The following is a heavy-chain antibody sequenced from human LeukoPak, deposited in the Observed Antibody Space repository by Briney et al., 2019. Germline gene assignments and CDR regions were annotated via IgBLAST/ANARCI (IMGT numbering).Heavy chain of an antibody. CDR2: ISSSSSTI. D-gene: IGHD6-19*01. V-gene: IGHV3-48*01. J-gene: IGHJ4*02. CDR3: ARASGWYTD. CDR1: GFTFSSYE. Sequence: GGSLRLSCAASGFTFSSYEMHWVRQAPGKGLEWVSYISSSSSTIYYADSVKGRFTISRDNAKNSLYLQMNSLRAEDTAVYYCARASGWYTDWGQGTLVTVSS.